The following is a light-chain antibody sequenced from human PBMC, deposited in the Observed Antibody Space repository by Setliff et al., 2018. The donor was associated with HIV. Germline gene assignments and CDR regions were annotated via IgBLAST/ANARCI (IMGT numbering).Light chain of an antibody. CDR3: SSYAGSNNV. J-gene: IGLJ1*01. V-gene: IGLV2-8*01. CDR2: EVS. CDR1: SSDVGGYNY. Sequence: ALAQPPSASGSPGQSVTISCTGTSSDVGGYNYVSWYQQHPGKAPKLMIYEVSKRPSGVPDRFSGSKSGNTASLTVSGLQAEDEADYYCSSYAGSNNVFGTGTRSPS.